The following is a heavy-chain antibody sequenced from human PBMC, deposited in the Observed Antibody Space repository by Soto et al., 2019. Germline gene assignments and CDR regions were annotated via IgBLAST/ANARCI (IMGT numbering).Heavy chain of an antibody. Sequence: SQTLSLTCATSGDSVSSNIVTWDWIRQSPSRGLEWLGRTYYRSQWFNDYAVSVKSRMTINADTSKNQFSLQLNYVTPEDTAVYYCARGTDRLIVTTTRTDFWGQGTLVTVSS. V-gene: IGHV6-1*01. J-gene: IGHJ4*02. CDR1: GDSVSSNIVT. D-gene: IGHD5-12*01. CDR3: ARGTDRLIVTTTRTDF. CDR2: TYYRSQWFN.